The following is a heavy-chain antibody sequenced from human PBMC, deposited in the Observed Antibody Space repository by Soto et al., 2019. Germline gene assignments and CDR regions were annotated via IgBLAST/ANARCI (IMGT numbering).Heavy chain of an antibody. D-gene: IGHD3-10*01. V-gene: IGHV3-33*01. CDR1: GFTFSSYG. Sequence: QVQLVESGGGVVQPGRSLRLSCAASGFTFSSYGMHWVRQAPGKGLEWVAVIWYDGSNKYYADSVKGRFTISRDNSKNTLYLQMNSLRAEDTAVYYCARTRGVRGVIITYFDYWGQGTLVTVSS. CDR2: IWYDGSNK. CDR3: ARTRGVRGVIITYFDY. J-gene: IGHJ4*02.